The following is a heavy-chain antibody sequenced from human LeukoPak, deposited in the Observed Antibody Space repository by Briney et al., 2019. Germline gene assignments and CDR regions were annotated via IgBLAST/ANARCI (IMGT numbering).Heavy chain of an antibody. CDR1: GYTFTSYH. Sequence: ASVKDSCKASGYTFTSYHLHWVRQAPGQGLEWMGIINPSGGSPNYAQKFQGRVTMTRDMSTSTVNMELSSLRSEDTAVYYCARAQGSYYHYYMDVWGKGTTVTVSS. V-gene: IGHV1-46*01. CDR2: INPSGGSP. CDR3: ARAQGSYYHYYMDV. J-gene: IGHJ6*03. D-gene: IGHD1-26*01.